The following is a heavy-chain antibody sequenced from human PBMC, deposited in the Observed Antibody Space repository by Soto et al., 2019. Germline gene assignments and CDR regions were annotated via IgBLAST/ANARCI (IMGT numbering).Heavy chain of an antibody. CDR2: IKSKINGGTT. J-gene: IGHJ4*02. V-gene: IGHV3-15*01. CDR3: STGGYYFDY. D-gene: IGHD3-10*01. CDR1: GLTFSDAW. Sequence: PGGSLRLSCAGSGLTFSDAWMNWVRQAPGKGLEWLGGIKSKINGGTTDYAAPVTGRFTISRDDSQNTVYLQMNSLKTEDTAVYYCSTGGYYFDYWGQGTLVTVSS.